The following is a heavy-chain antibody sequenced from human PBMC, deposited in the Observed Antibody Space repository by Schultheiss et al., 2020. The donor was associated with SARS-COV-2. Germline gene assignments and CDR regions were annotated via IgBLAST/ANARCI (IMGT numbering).Heavy chain of an antibody. CDR1: GFTFSSYA. D-gene: IGHD4-17*01. CDR3: ARDLRDYGDYGWFDP. Sequence: GESLKISCAASGFTFSSYAMSWVRQAPGKGLEWVSAISGSGGSTYYADSVKGRFTISRDNAKNSLYLQMNSLRAEDTAVYYCARDLRDYGDYGWFDPWGQGTLVTVSS. CDR2: ISGSGGST. V-gene: IGHV3-23*01. J-gene: IGHJ5*02.